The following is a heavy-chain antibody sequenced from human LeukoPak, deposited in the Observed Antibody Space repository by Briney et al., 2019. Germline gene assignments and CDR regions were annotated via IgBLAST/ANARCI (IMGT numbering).Heavy chain of an antibody. CDR1: GYTFTSYA. Sequence: ASVKVSCKASGYTFTSYAMHWVRHAPAQRLEWMGWINAGNGNTKYSQKFQGRVTITRDTSASTAYMELSSLRSEDTAVYYCARDHCSGGSCYLYNWFDPWGQGTLVTVSS. J-gene: IGHJ5*02. CDR2: INAGNGNT. D-gene: IGHD2-15*01. V-gene: IGHV1-3*01. CDR3: ARDHCSGGSCYLYNWFDP.